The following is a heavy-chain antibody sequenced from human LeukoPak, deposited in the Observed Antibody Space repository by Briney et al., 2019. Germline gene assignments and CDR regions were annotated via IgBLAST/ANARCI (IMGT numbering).Heavy chain of an antibody. D-gene: IGHD6-25*01. Sequence: ASVKVSCKACNYTFTNYGISWVRQAPGQGLEWMGGFDPEDGETIYAQKFQGRVTMTEDTSTDTAYMELSSLRSEDTAVYYCATGPRGIAAPFDYWGQGTLVTVSS. CDR1: NYTFTNYG. CDR3: ATGPRGIAAPFDY. V-gene: IGHV1-24*01. CDR2: FDPEDGET. J-gene: IGHJ4*02.